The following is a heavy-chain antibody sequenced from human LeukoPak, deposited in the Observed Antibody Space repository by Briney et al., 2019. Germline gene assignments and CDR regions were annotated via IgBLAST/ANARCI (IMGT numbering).Heavy chain of an antibody. CDR1: GGSISSHY. J-gene: IGHJ4*02. D-gene: IGHD6-19*01. CDR3: ARQGSGWYYFDY. CDR2: IYCSGST. Sequence: SETLSLTCTVSGGSISSHYWSWIRQPPGKGLEWIGYIYCSGSTNYNPSLNSRATMSVDTSKHQFSLKLNFVTAADTAVYYCARQGSGWYYFDYWGQGTVVTVSS. V-gene: IGHV4-59*08.